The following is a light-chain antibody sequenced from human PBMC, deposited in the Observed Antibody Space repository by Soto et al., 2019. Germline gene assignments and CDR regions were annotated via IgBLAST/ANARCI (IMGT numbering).Light chain of an antibody. Sequence: DIVMTQSPDSLAVSLGERATINCRSSQNVLYSSNNKNYLAWYQQKPRQPPKLLIYWASTRESGVPDRFSGSGSGTGFTLTISSLQAEDVAVYYCQQYYSVPLTFGGGTKVEI. CDR3: QQYYSVPLT. CDR2: WAS. CDR1: QNVLYSSNNKNY. V-gene: IGKV4-1*01. J-gene: IGKJ4*01.